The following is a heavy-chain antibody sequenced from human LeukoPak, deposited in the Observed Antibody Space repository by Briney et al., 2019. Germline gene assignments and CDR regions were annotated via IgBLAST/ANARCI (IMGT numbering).Heavy chain of an antibody. CDR1: GGSISSYY. Sequence: PSETLSLTCTVSGGSISSYYWSWIRQPVGKGLEWVGRIYISGGTNYNPSLKSRVTMSLDRFKNQFSLKLSSVTAADTAVYYCARDLYDSSGYTENWFDPWGQGTLVTVSS. D-gene: IGHD3-22*01. V-gene: IGHV4-4*07. CDR3: ARDLYDSSGYTENWFDP. J-gene: IGHJ5*02. CDR2: IYISGGT.